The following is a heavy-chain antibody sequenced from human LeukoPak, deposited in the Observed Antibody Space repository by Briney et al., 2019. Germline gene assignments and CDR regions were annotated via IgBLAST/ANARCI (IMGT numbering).Heavy chain of an antibody. V-gene: IGHV3-23*01. CDR2: VVDDGTP. Sequence: SGGSLRLSCVASGFNFGVFAMTWVRQAPGKGLEWVSGVVDDGTPYYAESVKGRFTASRDNSKNTMSLEMNNLRAEDSAVYYCAKDYVSRDGYWDFDYWGQGALVTVSS. D-gene: IGHD5-24*01. J-gene: IGHJ4*02. CDR3: AKDYVSRDGYWDFDY. CDR1: GFNFGVFA.